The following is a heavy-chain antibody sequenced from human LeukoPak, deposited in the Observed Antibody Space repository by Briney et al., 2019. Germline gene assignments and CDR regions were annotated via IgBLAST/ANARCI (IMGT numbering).Heavy chain of an antibody. V-gene: IGHV4-4*02. J-gene: IGHJ5*02. CDR1: GASISSSYW. CDR3: ARDFYDFWSGYYYNWFDP. CDR2: IYHGGST. Sequence: PSETLSLTCAVSGASISSSYWWNWVRQPPGRGLEWIGEIYHGGSTNYNPSLKSRVTISVDTSKNQFSLKLSSVTAADTAVYYCARDFYDFWSGYYYNWFDPWGQGTLVTVSP. D-gene: IGHD3-3*01.